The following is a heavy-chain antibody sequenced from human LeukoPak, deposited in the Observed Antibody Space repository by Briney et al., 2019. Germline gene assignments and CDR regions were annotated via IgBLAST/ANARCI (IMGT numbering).Heavy chain of an antibody. D-gene: IGHD4-23*01. J-gene: IGHJ4*02. V-gene: IGHV4-39*01. CDR1: VGSISSSSYY. Sequence: SETLSLTCSVSVGSISSSSYYWGWIRQPPGKGLEWIGCIYYNGTSSDNPAPKSRLTISVDTSKNQFSLRLHSVPAADTAVYYCARRRGGTSSPAERFDYWGQGTLVTVSS. CDR2: IYYNGTS. CDR3: ARRRGGTSSPAERFDY.